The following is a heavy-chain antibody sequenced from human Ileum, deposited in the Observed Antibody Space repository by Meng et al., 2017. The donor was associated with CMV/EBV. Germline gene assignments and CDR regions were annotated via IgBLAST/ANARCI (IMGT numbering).Heavy chain of an antibody. Sequence: SETLSLTCTVSGYSLSSGYSWGWIRQPPGKVLEWIGSISHSGSTYYNPSLKSRVTISVDTSKNQFSLKLSSVTAADTAVYYCASTSGYSGYDYAGFDYWGQGTLVTVSS. CDR2: ISHSGST. CDR3: ASTSGYSGYDYAGFDY. J-gene: IGHJ4*02. D-gene: IGHD5-12*01. CDR1: GYSLSSGYS. V-gene: IGHV4-38-2*02.